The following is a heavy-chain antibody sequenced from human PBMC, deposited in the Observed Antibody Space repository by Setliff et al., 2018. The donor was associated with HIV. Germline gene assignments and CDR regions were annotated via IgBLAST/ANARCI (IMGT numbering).Heavy chain of an antibody. Sequence: ASVKVSCKASGYPFTRYAIHWLRQAPGQSLEWMGWINPDNGNTKYSQKFQGRVTITRDTSASTVYMELSSLRSEDTAVIYCARGRFRAVAGTGGRGWFDPWGQGTLVTVSS. D-gene: IGHD6-19*01. CDR2: INPDNGNT. CDR3: ARGRFRAVAGTGGRGWFDP. CDR1: GYPFTRYA. J-gene: IGHJ5*02. V-gene: IGHV1-3*01.